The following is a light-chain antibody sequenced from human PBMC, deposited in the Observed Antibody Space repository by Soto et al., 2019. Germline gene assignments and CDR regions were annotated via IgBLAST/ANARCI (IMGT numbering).Light chain of an antibody. J-gene: IGLJ1*01. CDR1: SSDVVASDY. CDR3: LSHSGSSNV. Sequence: QSALTQPPSSSGSPGQSVAISCTGTSSDVVASDYVSWYQQHSGKAPKLLLYEVNKRPSGVPDRFSGSKSGNTASLTVSALQADDEADYYCLSHSGSSNVLGTGPKLTVL. V-gene: IGLV2-8*01. CDR2: EVN.